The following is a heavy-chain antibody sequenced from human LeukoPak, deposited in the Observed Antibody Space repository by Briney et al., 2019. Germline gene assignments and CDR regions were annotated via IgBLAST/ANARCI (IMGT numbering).Heavy chain of an antibody. CDR1: GFTFSKYG. CDR3: AREWGLIAVAGGPGY. CDR2: ICYGGRNK. V-gene: IGHV3-33*08. Sequence: PGGSLRLSCVASGFTFSKYGMHWVRQAPGKGLEWLAIICYGGRNKYYAVSVKGRFTISRDNSKNTLFLEMTDLRAEDTAVYYCAREWGLIAVAGGPGYWGQGDLVTVSS. D-gene: IGHD6-19*01. J-gene: IGHJ4*02.